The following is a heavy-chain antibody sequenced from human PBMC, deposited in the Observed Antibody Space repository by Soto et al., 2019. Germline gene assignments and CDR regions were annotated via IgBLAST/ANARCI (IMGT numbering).Heavy chain of an antibody. CDR3: TKVGGLYDFWSGPLHFDL. CDR2: ISWNSDSI. CDR1: GFIFDDFA. D-gene: IGHD3-3*01. V-gene: IGHV3-9*01. J-gene: IGHJ4*02. Sequence: EAQLVESGGGLVQPGRSVRLSCVGSGFIFDDFARHWVRQAPGKGLEWVSGISWNSDSIGYADSVKGRFTISRDNAKNALYLQMNSLRVEDTALYYCTKVGGLYDFWSGPLHFDLWGQGTLVTVSS.